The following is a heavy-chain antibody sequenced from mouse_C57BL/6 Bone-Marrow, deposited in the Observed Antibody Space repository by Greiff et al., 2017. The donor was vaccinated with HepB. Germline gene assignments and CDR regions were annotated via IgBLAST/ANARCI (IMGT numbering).Heavy chain of an antibody. D-gene: IGHD4-1*01. J-gene: IGHJ3*01. CDR3: AREGNWDWFAY. V-gene: IGHV1-82*01. CDR2: IYPGDGDT. Sequence: VQLVESGPELVKPGASVKISCKASGYAFSSSWMNWVKQRPGKGLEWIGRIYPGDGDTNYNGKFKGKATLTADKSSSTAYMQLSSLTSEDSAVYFCAREGNWDWFAYWGQGTLVTVSA. CDR1: GYAFSSSW.